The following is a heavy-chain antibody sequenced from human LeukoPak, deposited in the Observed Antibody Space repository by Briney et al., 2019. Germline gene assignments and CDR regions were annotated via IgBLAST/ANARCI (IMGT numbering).Heavy chain of an antibody. V-gene: IGHV3-30*18. D-gene: IGHD3-22*01. J-gene: IGHJ5*02. CDR3: AKGARSGYFNWFDP. CDR2: ISYDGSNK. CDR1: GFTFSSYG. Sequence: GGSLRLSCAASGFTFSSYGMHWVRQAPGKGLEWVAVISYDGSNKYYADSVKGRFTISRDNSKNTLYLQMNSLRAEDTAVYYCAKGARSGYFNWFDPWGQGTLVTVSS.